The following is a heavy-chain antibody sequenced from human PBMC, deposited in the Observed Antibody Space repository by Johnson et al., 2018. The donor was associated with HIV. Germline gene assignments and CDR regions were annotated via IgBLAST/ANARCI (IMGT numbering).Heavy chain of an antibody. D-gene: IGHD6-19*01. J-gene: IGHJ3*01. CDR1: GFTFSTNW. CDR2: INSDGSST. V-gene: IGHV3-74*01. CDR3: AKVIALAGRPDAFDV. Sequence: VQLVESGGDLVQPGGSLRLSCVGSGFTFSTNWMHWVRQAPGKGLVWVSRINSDGSSTSYADSVKGRFTISRDNSKKTLHLQMSSLRGDDTAIYYCAKVIALAGRPDAFDVWGRGTVVTVSS.